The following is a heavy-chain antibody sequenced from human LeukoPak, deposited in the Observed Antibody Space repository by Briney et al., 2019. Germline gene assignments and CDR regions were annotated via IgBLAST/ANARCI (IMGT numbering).Heavy chain of an antibody. CDR1: GGSISSSSYY. J-gene: IGHJ1*01. V-gene: IGHV4-39*07. Sequence: PSETLSLTCTVSGGSISSSSYYWGWIRQPPGKGLEWIGSIYYSGSTYYNPSLKSRVTMSVDTSKNQFSLKLSSVTAADTAVYYCAREGLSDSSSSEYFQHWGQGTLVTVSS. CDR3: AREGLSDSSSSEYFQH. CDR2: IYYSGST. D-gene: IGHD6-6*01.